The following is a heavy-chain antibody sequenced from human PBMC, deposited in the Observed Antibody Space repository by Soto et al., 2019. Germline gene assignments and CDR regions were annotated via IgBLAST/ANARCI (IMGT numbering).Heavy chain of an antibody. V-gene: IGHV4-59*01. Sequence: PSETLSLTCTVSGGSISSYYWSWIRQPPGKGLEWIGYIYYSGSTNYNPSLKSRVTISVDTSKNQFSLKLSSVTAADTAVYYCAREVDSKKYERRNWLDPWGQGTMVTVYS. CDR1: GGSISSYY. CDR3: AREVDSKKYERRNWLDP. CDR2: IYYSGST. D-gene: IGHD2-15*01. J-gene: IGHJ5*02.